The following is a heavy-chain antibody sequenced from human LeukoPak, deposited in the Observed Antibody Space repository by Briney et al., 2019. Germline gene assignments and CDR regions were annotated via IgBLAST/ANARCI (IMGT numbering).Heavy chain of an antibody. CDR1: GGSISSGGYS. CDR3: AGHSSGWHPRR. Sequence: SETLSLTCAVSGGSISSGGYSWSWIRQPPGKGLVWIGYIYHSGSTYYNPSLKSRVTISVDTSKNQFSLKLSSVTAADTAVYYCAGHSSGWHPRRWGQGTLVTVSS. D-gene: IGHD6-19*01. J-gene: IGHJ4*02. CDR2: IYHSGST. V-gene: IGHV4-30-2*02.